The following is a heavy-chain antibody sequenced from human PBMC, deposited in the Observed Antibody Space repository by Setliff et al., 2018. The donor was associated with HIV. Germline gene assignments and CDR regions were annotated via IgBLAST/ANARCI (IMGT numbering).Heavy chain of an antibody. CDR3: ARDPPNTSGWLPYYDY. J-gene: IGHJ4*02. CDR1: GFTFNHYG. Sequence: VASVKVSCKTSGFTFNHYGITWVRQAPGQGLEWMGWISAYNGDTKYSQTFQGRVTMTTDTSTATAFMELKSLRSDDTAVYYCARDPPNTSGWLPYYDYWGQGTLVTVSS. D-gene: IGHD6-19*01. CDR2: ISAYNGDT. V-gene: IGHV1-18*01.